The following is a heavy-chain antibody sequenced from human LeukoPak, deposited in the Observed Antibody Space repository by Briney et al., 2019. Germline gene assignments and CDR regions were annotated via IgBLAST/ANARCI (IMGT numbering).Heavy chain of an antibody. CDR2: IYYSGST. Sequence: SETLSPTCTVSGGSISSYYWSWIRQPPGKGLEWIGYIYYSGSTNYNPSLKSRVTISVDTSKSQFSLNLDSVTAADTAVYYCARRGPIAVAGHFDYWGQGTLVTVSS. J-gene: IGHJ4*02. CDR3: ARRGPIAVAGHFDY. D-gene: IGHD6-19*01. V-gene: IGHV4-59*01. CDR1: GGSISSYY.